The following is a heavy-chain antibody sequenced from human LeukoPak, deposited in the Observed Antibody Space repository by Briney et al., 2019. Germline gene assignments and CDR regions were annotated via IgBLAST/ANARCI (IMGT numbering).Heavy chain of an antibody. Sequence: GGSLRLSCAASGFTFTKYWMTWVRQAPGKGLEWVGNIKQDGSDKNYMDSVKGRFTISRDNTKNSVYLQMSSLRAEDTAVYYCAREAEVGATGYWGQGTLITVSS. CDR2: IKQDGSDK. D-gene: IGHD1-26*01. V-gene: IGHV3-7*01. CDR3: AREAEVGATGY. CDR1: GFTFTKYW. J-gene: IGHJ4*02.